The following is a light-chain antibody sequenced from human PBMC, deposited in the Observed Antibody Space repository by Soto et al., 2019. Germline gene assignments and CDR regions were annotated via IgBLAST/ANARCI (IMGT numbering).Light chain of an antibody. J-gene: IGLJ1*01. V-gene: IGLV1-47*02. CDR2: SDN. CDR1: SSNIGSNY. CDR3: AAWDDSLGGLI. Sequence: QSMLTQPPSASATPGQRVTLSCSGSSSNIGSNYVFWYQQLPGTAPKLLMFSDNQRPSGVPDRFSGSKSGTSASLAISGLRSEDGADYYCAAWDDSLGGLIFGSGTKLTVL.